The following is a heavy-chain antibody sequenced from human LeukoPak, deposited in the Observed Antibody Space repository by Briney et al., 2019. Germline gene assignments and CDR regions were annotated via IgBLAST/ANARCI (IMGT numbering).Heavy chain of an antibody. J-gene: IGHJ5*02. CDR2: INHSGST. V-gene: IGHV4-34*01. D-gene: IGHD4-17*01. Sequence: SETLSLTCAVYGGSFSGYYWSWIRQPPGKGLEWIGEINHSGSTNYNPSLKSRVTISVDTSKNQFSLKLSSVTAADTAVYYCARESVTTGSGWFDPWGQGTLVTVSS. CDR3: ARESVTTGSGWFDP. CDR1: GGSFSGYY.